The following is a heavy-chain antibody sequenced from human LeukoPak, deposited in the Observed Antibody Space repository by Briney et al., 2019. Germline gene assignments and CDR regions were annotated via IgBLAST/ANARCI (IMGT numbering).Heavy chain of an antibody. V-gene: IGHV3-7*01. Sequence: GGSLRLSCAASGFTFSYYWMSWVRQAPGKGLEWVANIKEDGSEKYYVDSVKGRFTISRDNAKNSLYLQMNSLRVEDTAVYYCAREDSYGMDVWGQGTTVTVSS. J-gene: IGHJ6*02. CDR2: IKEDGSEK. CDR3: AREDSYGMDV. CDR1: GFTFSYYW.